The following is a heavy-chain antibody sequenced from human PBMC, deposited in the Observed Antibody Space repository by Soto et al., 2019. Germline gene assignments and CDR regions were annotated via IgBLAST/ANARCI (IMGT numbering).Heavy chain of an antibody. CDR3: ARDVPYDEIFGFDP. Sequence: QVQLQESGPGLVKPSQTLSLTCTVSGGSISSGGYYWSWIRQHPGKGLEWIGYIYYSGSTYYNPSLKSRVTISVDTSKHQFSLKLSSVTAADTAVYYCARDVPYDEIFGFDPWGQGTLVTVSS. V-gene: IGHV4-31*03. CDR2: IYYSGST. D-gene: IGHD3-3*01. CDR1: GGSISSGGYY. J-gene: IGHJ5*02.